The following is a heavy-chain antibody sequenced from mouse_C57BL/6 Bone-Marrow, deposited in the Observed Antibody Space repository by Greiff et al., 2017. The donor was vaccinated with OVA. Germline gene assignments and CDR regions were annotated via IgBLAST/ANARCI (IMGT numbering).Heavy chain of an antibody. J-gene: IGHJ4*01. Sequence: EVKLVESGPVLVKPGASVKMSCKASGYTFTDYYMNWVKQSHGKSLEWIGVINPYNGGTSYNQKFKGKATLTVDKSSSTAYMELNSLTSEDSAVYYCASRGAMDYWGQGTSVTVSS. CDR1: GYTFTDYY. V-gene: IGHV1-19*01. CDR3: ASRGAMDY. CDR2: INPYNGGT.